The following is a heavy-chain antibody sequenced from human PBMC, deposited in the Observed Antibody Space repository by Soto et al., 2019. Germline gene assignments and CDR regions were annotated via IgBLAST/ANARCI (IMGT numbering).Heavy chain of an antibody. CDR2: IIPIFGTA. D-gene: IGHD2-15*01. J-gene: IGHJ2*01. Sequence: SVKLSCKASGGTFSSYAISWVRQAPGEGLEWMGGIIPIFGTANYAQKFQGRVTITADESTSTAYIEQSSLRTEDTAVYYCARDSCSPHWYFDLWGRGTLVTVSS. CDR1: GGTFSSYA. V-gene: IGHV1-69*13. CDR3: ARDSCSPHWYFDL.